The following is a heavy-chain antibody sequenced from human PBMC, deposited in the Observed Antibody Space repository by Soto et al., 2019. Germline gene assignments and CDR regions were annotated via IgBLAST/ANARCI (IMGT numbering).Heavy chain of an antibody. CDR1: GGTFSSYA. V-gene: IGHV1-69*13. CDR2: IIPIFGTA. CDR3: ARDLPSIFGVVILPYGTDV. D-gene: IGHD3-3*01. J-gene: IGHJ6*02. Sequence: SVKVSCKASGGTFSSYAISWVRQAPGQGLEWMGGIIPIFGTANYAQKFQGRVTITADESTSTAYMELSSLRSEDTAVYYCARDLPSIFGVVILPYGTDVWCPATSLTVS.